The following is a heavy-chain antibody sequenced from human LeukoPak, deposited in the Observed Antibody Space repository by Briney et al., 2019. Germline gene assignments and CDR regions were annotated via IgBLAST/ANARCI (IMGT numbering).Heavy chain of an antibody. CDR2: INHSGST. D-gene: IGHD3-10*01. CDR3: AASRSGSYYPLDY. V-gene: IGHV4-34*01. CDR1: GGSLSGYY. J-gene: IGHJ4*02. Sequence: PSETLSLTCAVYGGSLSGYYWSWIRQPPGKGLEWIGEINHSGSTNYNPSLKSRVTISVDTSKNQFSLKLSSVTAADTAVYYCAASRSGSYYPLDYWGQGTLVTISS.